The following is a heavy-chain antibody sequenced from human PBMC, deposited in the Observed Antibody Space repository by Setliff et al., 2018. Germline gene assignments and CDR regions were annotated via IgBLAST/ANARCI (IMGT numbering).Heavy chain of an antibody. CDR2: IHYSGTT. V-gene: IGHV4-34*01. CDR1: GGSFSDYY. CDR3: ARTGTYRYFDY. J-gene: IGHJ4*02. D-gene: IGHD1-1*01. Sequence: PSETLSLTCAAHGGSFSDYYWSWIRQPPGKGLEWIGRIHYSGTTYSNASLASRLTISVDTSKNQFSLKLTSVTAADTAVYYCARTGTYRYFDYWGQGTLVTVSS.